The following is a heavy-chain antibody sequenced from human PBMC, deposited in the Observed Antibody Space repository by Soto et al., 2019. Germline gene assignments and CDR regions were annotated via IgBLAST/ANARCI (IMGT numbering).Heavy chain of an antibody. V-gene: IGHV3-23*01. J-gene: IGHJ4*02. CDR2: ITGSGAGI. D-gene: IGHD1-26*01. CDR1: GFTIRNYA. Sequence: LQVLESGGGLVQQGDSLRLSCAASGFTIRNYAIAWVRQAPGKGLEWVSVITGSGAGIYYADSVKGRFTISRDNSRDTAYLQMNSLRAEDTAVYYCAKHRSGSLSEWGQGTLVTVSS. CDR3: AKHRSGSLSE.